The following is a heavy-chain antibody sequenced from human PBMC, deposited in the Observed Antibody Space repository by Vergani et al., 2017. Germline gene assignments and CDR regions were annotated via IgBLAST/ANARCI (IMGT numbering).Heavy chain of an antibody. CDR2: INNDGHT. Sequence: QVQLQQWGAGVVKPSGTLSLTCAVFGESFSSFYWSWIRQPPGKGLEGIGKINNDGHTNYNPSLESRVTVSRDTAKSQFSLNLMSVTAADTAMYYCAVRPRVNLVGGEIVTKRTFDYWSQGSLVTVSS. V-gene: IGHV4-34*02. J-gene: IGHJ4*02. CDR3: AVRPRVNLVGGEIVTKRTFDY. D-gene: IGHD3-10*01. CDR1: GESFSSFY.